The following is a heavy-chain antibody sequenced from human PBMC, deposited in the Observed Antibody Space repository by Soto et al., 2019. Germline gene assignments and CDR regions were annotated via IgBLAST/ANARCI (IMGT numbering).Heavy chain of an antibody. CDR2: IYSGTT. D-gene: IGHD2-15*01. Sequence: QVQLQESASGPVKPSQTLSLTCAVSGVSISSGGYSWSWIRQPPGKGMGWIGYIYSGTTHYNPSLKSRVTISMDRSKNQVSLSLKSVTAADTAVYYCAREDSGAFFDFWGQGNLVTVSS. J-gene: IGHJ4*02. CDR1: GVSISSGGYS. CDR3: AREDSGAFFDF. V-gene: IGHV4-30-2*01.